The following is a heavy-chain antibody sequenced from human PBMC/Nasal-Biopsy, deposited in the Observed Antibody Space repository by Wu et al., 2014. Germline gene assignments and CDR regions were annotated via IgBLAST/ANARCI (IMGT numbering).Heavy chain of an antibody. D-gene: IGHD6-13*01. CDR3: ARGPAAGIYGMDV. CDR2: IIPLLTTP. Sequence: VKVSCKASGGLFSSHYFSWVRQAPGQGLEWMGGIIPLLTTPHYAQDFQGRVTFIADESTSTAHLELSSLKSEDTHVYYCARGPAAGIYGMDVWGQGTTVTVSS. J-gene: IGHJ6*02. CDR1: GGLFSSHY. V-gene: IGHV1-69*13.